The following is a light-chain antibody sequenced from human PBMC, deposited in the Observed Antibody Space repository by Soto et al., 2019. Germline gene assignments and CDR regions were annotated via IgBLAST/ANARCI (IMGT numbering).Light chain of an antibody. CDR2: DAS. CDR1: QTISTW. Sequence: GDRVTITCRASQTISTWMAWYQQKPGKAPKLLVYDASTLQSGVASRFSGSGSGTEFTLIISGLQPDDSATYYCQHYNSYSEAVGQGTKVDNK. J-gene: IGKJ1*01. V-gene: IGKV1-5*01. CDR3: QHYNSYSEA.